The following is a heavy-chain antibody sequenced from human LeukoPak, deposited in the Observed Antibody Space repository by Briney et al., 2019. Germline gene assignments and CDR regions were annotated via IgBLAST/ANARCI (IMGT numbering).Heavy chain of an antibody. CDR3: ARENYDILTWYYYYYMDV. Sequence: PGGSLRLSCAASGFTFSSYWMSWVRQAPGKGLEWVANIKQDGSEKYYVDSVKGRFTISRDNAKNSLYLQMNSLRAEGTAVYYCARENYDILTWYYYYYMDVWGKGTTVTISS. CDR2: IKQDGSEK. V-gene: IGHV3-7*01. CDR1: GFTFSSYW. J-gene: IGHJ6*03. D-gene: IGHD3-9*01.